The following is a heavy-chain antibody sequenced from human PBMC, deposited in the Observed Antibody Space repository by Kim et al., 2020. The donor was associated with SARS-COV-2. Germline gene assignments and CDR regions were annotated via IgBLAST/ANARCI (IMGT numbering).Heavy chain of an antibody. CDR3: ARALRYSYGMDV. Sequence: YYNPSLKSRVTISVDTSKNQFSLKLSSVTAADTAVYYCARALRYSYGMDVWGQGTTVTVSS. D-gene: IGHD3-9*01. V-gene: IGHV4-31*02. J-gene: IGHJ6*02.